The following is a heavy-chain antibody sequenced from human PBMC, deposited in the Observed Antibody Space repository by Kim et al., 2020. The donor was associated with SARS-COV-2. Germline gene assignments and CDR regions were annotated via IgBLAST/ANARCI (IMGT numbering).Heavy chain of an antibody. D-gene: IGHD5-12*01. CDR3: ARGREGSGYDFGSLDY. Sequence: SVKCRVTISRDNAKNALCLQMNSRRVEDTAVYYCARGREGSGYDFGSLDYWGRGTLVTVSS. J-gene: IGHJ4*02. V-gene: IGHV3-21*01.